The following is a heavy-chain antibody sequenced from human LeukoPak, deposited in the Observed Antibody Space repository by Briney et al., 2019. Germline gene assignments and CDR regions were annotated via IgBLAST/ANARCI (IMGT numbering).Heavy chain of an antibody. V-gene: IGHV4-59*01. CDR2: IHYSGST. Sequence: SETLSLTCTVSGDSISTYYWSWIRQPPGNGLEWIGYIHYSGSTNYNPSLKSRATISVDTSTNQFSLKLTSVTAADTAVYYCARGPEDYFDYWGQGTLVTVSS. CDR1: GDSISTYY. D-gene: IGHD1-14*01. J-gene: IGHJ4*02. CDR3: ARGPEDYFDY.